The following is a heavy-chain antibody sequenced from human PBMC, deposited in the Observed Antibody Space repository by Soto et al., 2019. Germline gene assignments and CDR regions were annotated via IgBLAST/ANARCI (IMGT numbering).Heavy chain of an antibody. Sequence: EVQLVESGGGLVQPGGSLRLSCAASGFTFSSYWMSWVRQAPGKGLEWVANIKQDGSEKYYVDSVKGRFTISRDNAKNSLYLQMNSLRAEDTAVYYCAKDPDRDTAMDNYYYGMDVWGQGTTVTVSS. J-gene: IGHJ6*02. CDR1: GFTFSSYW. CDR3: AKDPDRDTAMDNYYYGMDV. CDR2: IKQDGSEK. V-gene: IGHV3-7*01. D-gene: IGHD5-18*01.